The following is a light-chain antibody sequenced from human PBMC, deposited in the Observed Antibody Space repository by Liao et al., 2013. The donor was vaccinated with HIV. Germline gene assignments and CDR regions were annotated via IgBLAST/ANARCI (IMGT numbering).Light chain of an antibody. CDR3: QLWDTSIDHWV. Sequence: SYELTQPPSVSVAPGKTATITCGGNNIGSKSVHWYQQKPGQAPLLVIYYDYDRPSGIPERFSGSNSGNTATLIISRVEAGDEADYYCQLWDTSIDHWVFGGGTKLTVL. J-gene: IGLJ3*02. CDR1: NIGSKS. V-gene: IGLV3-21*01. CDR2: YDY.